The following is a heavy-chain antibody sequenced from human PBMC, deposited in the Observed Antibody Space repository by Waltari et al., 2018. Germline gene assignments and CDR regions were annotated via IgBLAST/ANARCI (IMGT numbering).Heavy chain of an antibody. CDR2: INHSGRT. Sequence: QVQLQQWGAGLLKPSETLSLTCAVYGGSFSGYYWSWIRQPPGKALEWIGEINHSGRTKSSPPIKSRVTRSLDKAKNQFSLTLSSVTAAETAVYYCAVGAVLPNFGTTQLWFRTYYYSFMDVWGKGTTVTVSS. D-gene: IGHD5-18*01. CDR3: AVGAVLPNFGTTQLWFRTYYYSFMDV. J-gene: IGHJ6*03. CDR1: GGSFSGYY. V-gene: IGHV4-34*01.